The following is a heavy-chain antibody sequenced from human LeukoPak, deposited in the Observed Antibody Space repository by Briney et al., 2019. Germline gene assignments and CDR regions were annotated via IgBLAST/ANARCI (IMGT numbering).Heavy chain of an antibody. V-gene: IGHV1-69*10. CDR2: IIPIFGIA. Sequence: ASVKVSCKASGGTFSSYAISWVRQAPGQGLEWMGGIIPIFGIANYAQKFQDRVTITADKSTSTAYMELSSLRSEDTAVYYCASSSGSYANDAFDIWGQGTMVTVSS. D-gene: IGHD1-26*01. CDR3: ASSSGSYANDAFDI. CDR1: GGTFSSYA. J-gene: IGHJ3*02.